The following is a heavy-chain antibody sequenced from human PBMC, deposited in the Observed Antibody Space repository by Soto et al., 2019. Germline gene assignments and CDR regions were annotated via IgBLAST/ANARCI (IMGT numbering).Heavy chain of an antibody. Sequence: GGSLRLSCAASGFTFSSYDMHWVRQATGKGLEWVSAIGTAGDTYYPGSVKGRFTISRENAENSLYLQMNSLRAGDTAVYYCARMASHRYGHIHYYYYGMDVWGQGTTVTVSS. CDR3: ARMASHRYGHIHYYYYGMDV. D-gene: IGHD3-16*02. J-gene: IGHJ6*02. CDR1: GFTFSSYD. V-gene: IGHV3-13*01. CDR2: IGTAGDT.